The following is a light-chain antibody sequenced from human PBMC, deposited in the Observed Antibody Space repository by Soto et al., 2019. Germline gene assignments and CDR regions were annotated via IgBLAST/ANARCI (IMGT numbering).Light chain of an antibody. J-gene: IGKJ3*01. CDR2: DAS. CDR1: QSVSSY. Sequence: EIVLTQSPATLSLSPGERATLSCRASQSVSSYLAWYQQKPGQAPRLLIYDASNRATGIPARFSGSGSGTDFTRTISRLEPEDFAVYYCQQRSNWPQFTVGPGTKVDIK. CDR3: QQRSNWPQFT. V-gene: IGKV3-11*01.